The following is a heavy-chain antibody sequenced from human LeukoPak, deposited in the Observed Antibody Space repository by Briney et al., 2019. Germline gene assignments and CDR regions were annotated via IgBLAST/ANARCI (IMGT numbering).Heavy chain of an antibody. V-gene: IGHV4-39*02. Sequence: SETLSLTCTVSGGSISSSSYYWGWIRQPPGKGLEWIGSIYYSGSTYYNPSLKSRVTISVDTSKNQFSLKLSSVTAADTAVYYCARDSLQYAIPHCSGGSCTTAGDYWGQGTLATVSS. CDR1: GGSISSSSYY. D-gene: IGHD2-15*01. J-gene: IGHJ4*02. CDR2: IYYSGST. CDR3: ARDSLQYAIPHCSGGSCTTAGDY.